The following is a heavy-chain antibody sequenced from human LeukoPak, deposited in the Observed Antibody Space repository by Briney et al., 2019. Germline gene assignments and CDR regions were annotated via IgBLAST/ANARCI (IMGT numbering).Heavy chain of an antibody. CDR3: ARGTARDGYNNENDY. D-gene: IGHD5-24*01. V-gene: IGHV1-2*02. CDR1: GYTFTGYY. J-gene: IGHJ4*02. Sequence: ASVKVSCKASGYTFTGYYIHWVRQAPGQGLEWMGWINPNSGGTNYAQKFQGRVTITADKSTSTAYMELSSLRSEDTAVYYCARGTARDGYNNENDYWGQGTLVTVSS. CDR2: INPNSGGT.